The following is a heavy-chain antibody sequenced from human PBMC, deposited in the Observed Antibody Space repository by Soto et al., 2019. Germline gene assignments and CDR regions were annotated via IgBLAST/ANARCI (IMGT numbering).Heavy chain of an antibody. J-gene: IGHJ4*02. Sequence: SETLSLTCTVSGGSISDYYWSWIRQPAGKGLEWIGHIHSSGSTSYNPSLKSRVTMSVDTSKNQFSLRLTSVTAADTAVYYCARAGNPDRDFDSWRQRTLVTVSS. CDR1: GGSISDYY. CDR3: ARAGNPDRDFDS. D-gene: IGHD2-21*01. V-gene: IGHV4-4*07. CDR2: IHSSGST.